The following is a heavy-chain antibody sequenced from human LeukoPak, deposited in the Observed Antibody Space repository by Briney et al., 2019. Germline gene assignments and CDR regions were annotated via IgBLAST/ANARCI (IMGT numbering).Heavy chain of an antibody. D-gene: IGHD4-11*01. Sequence: PGGSLRLSCAASGFTFSSYAMSWVRQAPGKGLEWVSAISGSGGSTYYADSVKDRFTISRDNSKNTLYLQMNSLRAEDTAVYYCAKEGLYDYSNYYFDYWGQGTLVTVSS. J-gene: IGHJ4*02. CDR2: ISGSGGST. CDR1: GFTFSSYA. CDR3: AKEGLYDYSNYYFDY. V-gene: IGHV3-23*01.